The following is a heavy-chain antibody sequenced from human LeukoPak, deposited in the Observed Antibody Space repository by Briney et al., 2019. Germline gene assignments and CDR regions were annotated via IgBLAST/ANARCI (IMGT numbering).Heavy chain of an antibody. CDR1: GFTFSSYW. J-gene: IGHJ3*02. D-gene: IGHD6-6*01. CDR3: AKMLVGSSLGYDAFDI. CDR2: IKQDGSEK. V-gene: IGHV3-7*01. Sequence: GGSLRLSCAASGFTFSSYWMSWARQAPGKGLEWVANIKQDGSEKDYVDSVRGRFTISRDTAKNSLYLQMNSLRAEDTAVYYCAKMLVGSSLGYDAFDIWGQGTMVTVSS.